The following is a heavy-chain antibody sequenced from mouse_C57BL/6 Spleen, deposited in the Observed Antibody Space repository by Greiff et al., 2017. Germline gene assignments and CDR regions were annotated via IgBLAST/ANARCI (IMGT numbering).Heavy chain of an antibody. Sequence: QVQLQQSGPELVKPGASVKISCKASGYTFTDYYINWVKQRPGQGLEWIGWIFPGSGSTYYNEKFKGKATLTVDNSCSTAYMLLSSLTSEDSAVYFCARRKGGSMDYWGQGTSVTVSS. CDR1: GYTFTDYY. V-gene: IGHV1-75*01. CDR3: ARRKGGSMDY. CDR2: IFPGSGST. J-gene: IGHJ4*01.